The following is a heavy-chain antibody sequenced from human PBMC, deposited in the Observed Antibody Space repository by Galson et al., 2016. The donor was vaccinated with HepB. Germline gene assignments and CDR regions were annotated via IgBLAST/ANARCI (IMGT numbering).Heavy chain of an antibody. CDR2: ISYDGSNK. Sequence: SLRLSCAASGFTFRSYGMHWVRQAPGKGLEWVALISYDGSNKYYADSVEGRFTISRDNSKNTLYLQMNSLRAEDTAVYYCAKVVLNGYYIGMDVWGKGTTVIVSS. CDR1: GFTFRSYG. J-gene: IGHJ6*04. D-gene: IGHD3-9*01. CDR3: AKVVLNGYYIGMDV. V-gene: IGHV3-30*18.